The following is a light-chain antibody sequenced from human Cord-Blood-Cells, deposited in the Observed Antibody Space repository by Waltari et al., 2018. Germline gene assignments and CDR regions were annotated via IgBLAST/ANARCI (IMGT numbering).Light chain of an antibody. Sequence: QSVLTQPPSASGTPGQRVTISCSGSSSNIGSNYVYWYQQLPGTAPKLLIYRNKRRPSAVPDRFSGSKSGTSASLAISGRRSEDEADYYCAAWDDSLSGRVFGGGTKLTVL. J-gene: IGLJ3*02. CDR1: SSNIGSNY. CDR2: RNK. CDR3: AAWDDSLSGRV. V-gene: IGLV1-47*01.